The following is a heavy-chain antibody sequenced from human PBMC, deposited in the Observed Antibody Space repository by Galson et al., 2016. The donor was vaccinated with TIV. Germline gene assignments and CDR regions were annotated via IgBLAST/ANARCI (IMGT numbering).Heavy chain of an antibody. J-gene: IGHJ4*02. D-gene: IGHD1-1*01. Sequence: SVKVSCKFPGGNFGNYAIAWVRQAPGQGLEWMGEISPMFHTANYAQKFRGRVTITADESTTTSYMELSSLRYEDTAQYYCAREALPHSSNWPFWGQGTLITVSS. CDR2: ISPMFHTA. CDR3: AREALPHSSNWPF. V-gene: IGHV1-69*13. CDR1: GGNFGNYA.